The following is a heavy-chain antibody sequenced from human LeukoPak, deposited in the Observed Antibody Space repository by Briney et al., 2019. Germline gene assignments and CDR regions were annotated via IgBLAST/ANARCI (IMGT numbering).Heavy chain of an antibody. CDR3: ARGVDYYDSSGTIDY. Sequence: PGRSLRLSCAASGFTFSSYAMHWVRQAPGKGLEWVAVVWYDGSKTYSADSVKGRITISRGDSKNTLYLQMNSLRAEDTAVYYCARGVDYYDSSGTIDYWGQGTLVTVSS. CDR2: VWYDGSKT. D-gene: IGHD3-22*01. CDR1: GFTFSSYA. V-gene: IGHV3-33*01. J-gene: IGHJ4*02.